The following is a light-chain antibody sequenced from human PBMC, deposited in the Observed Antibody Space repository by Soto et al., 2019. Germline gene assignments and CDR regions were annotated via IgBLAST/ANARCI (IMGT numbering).Light chain of an antibody. CDR1: SSDVGGYNY. Sequence: QSALTQPASVSGSPGQSITISCTGTSSDVGGYNYVSWYQQHPGKAPKVMIYEVSNRPSGVSSRFSGSKSGNTASLTISGLQAEDESDYYCISYTSSRTWVFGGGTKVTVL. CDR2: EVS. J-gene: IGLJ3*02. V-gene: IGLV2-14*01. CDR3: ISYTSSRTWV.